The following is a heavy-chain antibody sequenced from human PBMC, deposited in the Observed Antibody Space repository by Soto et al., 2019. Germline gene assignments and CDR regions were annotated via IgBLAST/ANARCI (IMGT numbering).Heavy chain of an antibody. CDR2: ISYDGSYK. D-gene: IGHD3-3*01. Sequence: QVQLVESGGGVVQPGRSLRLSCAASGFTFSSYAMHWVRQAPGKGLDWVAVISYDGSYKYYADSVKGRFTISRDNSKKPLYLKMSSLRAEDTAMYYGARDEQDYDFWSGYYEGGGFDYWGQGTLVTVSS. CDR1: GFTFSSYA. CDR3: ARDEQDYDFWSGYYEGGGFDY. V-gene: IGHV3-30-3*01. J-gene: IGHJ4*02.